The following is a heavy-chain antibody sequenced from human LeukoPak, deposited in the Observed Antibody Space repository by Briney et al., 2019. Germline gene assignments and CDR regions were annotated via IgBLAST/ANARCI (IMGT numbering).Heavy chain of an antibody. CDR3: TRDRGSYHDFDY. J-gene: IGHJ4*02. V-gene: IGHV3-74*01. CDR1: GFTFSSYW. D-gene: IGHD1-26*01. Sequence: PVGSLRLSCAASGFTFSSYWMHWVRQAPGKGLVWVSRINSDGSSTTYADSVKGRFTISRDNAKNTLYLQMNSLRAEDTAVYYCTRDRGSYHDFDYWGQGTLVTVSS. CDR2: INSDGSST.